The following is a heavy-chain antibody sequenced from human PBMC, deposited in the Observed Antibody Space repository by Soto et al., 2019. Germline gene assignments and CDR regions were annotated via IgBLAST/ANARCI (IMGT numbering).Heavy chain of an antibody. CDR1: GGTFSSYS. CDR2: IIPIFGTA. D-gene: IGHD4-17*01. Sequence: EASVKVSCKASGGTFSSYSISWVLQAPGQGLEWMGGIIPIFGTANYAQKFQGRVTITADESTSTAYMELSSLRSEDTAVYYCARVDYGDYPEYYGMDVWGQGTTVTVSS. J-gene: IGHJ6*02. CDR3: ARVDYGDYPEYYGMDV. V-gene: IGHV1-69*13.